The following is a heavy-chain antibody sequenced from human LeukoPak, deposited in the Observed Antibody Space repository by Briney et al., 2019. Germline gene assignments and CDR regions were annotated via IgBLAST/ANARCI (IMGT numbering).Heavy chain of an antibody. V-gene: IGHV4-4*02. Sequence: PSETLSLTCAVSGGSISSSNWWSWVRQPPGKGLEWIGEIYHSGSTNYNPSLKSRVTISVDKSKDQFSLKLSSVTAADTAVYYCARHYFTTYYDILTGYYKERWFDPWGQGTLVTVSS. J-gene: IGHJ5*02. D-gene: IGHD3-9*01. CDR2: IYHSGST. CDR3: ARHYFTTYYDILTGYYKERWFDP. CDR1: GGSISSSNW.